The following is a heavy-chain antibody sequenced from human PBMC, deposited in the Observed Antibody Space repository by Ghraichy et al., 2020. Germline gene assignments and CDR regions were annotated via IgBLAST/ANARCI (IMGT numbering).Heavy chain of an antibody. J-gene: IGHJ2*01. V-gene: IGHV3-30*04. CDR1: GFSFSRYA. CDR2: ISHHGSNK. Sequence: GESLNISCVVSGFSFSRYAMHWVRQAPGKGLEWVAVISHHGSNKSYGASAKGRFTISRDNTQDTVYLQMDSLRSDDTAVYYCARGTTGDHWYFDFWGRGTLVTVSS. CDR3: ARGTTGDHWYFDF. D-gene: IGHD2-21*01.